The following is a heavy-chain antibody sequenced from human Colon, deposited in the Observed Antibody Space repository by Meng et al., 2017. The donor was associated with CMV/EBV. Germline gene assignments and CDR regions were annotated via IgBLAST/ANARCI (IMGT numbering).Heavy chain of an antibody. J-gene: IGHJ4*02. D-gene: IGHD3-3*01. CDR3: ARMGLFTIFGVVPYYFDY. CDR1: GGSFNGHY. V-gene: IGHV4-59*11. CDR2: IYYSGST. Sequence: SETLSLTCAVSGGSFNGHYWSWVRQSPGKGLEWIGYIYYSGSTNYNPSLKSRVTISVDTSKNQFSLKLSSVTAADTAVYYCARMGLFTIFGVVPYYFDYWGQGTLVTVSS.